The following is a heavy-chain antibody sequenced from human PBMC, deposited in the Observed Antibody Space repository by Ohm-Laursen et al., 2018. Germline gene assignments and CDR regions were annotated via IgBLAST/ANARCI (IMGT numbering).Heavy chain of an antibody. Sequence: ASVKVSCKASGYTFTSYGISWVRQAPGQGLEWMGWISAYNGNTNYAQKLQGRVTMTTDTSTSTAYMELRSLRSDDTAVYYCARARYYYGSGSYYFDYWGQGTQVTVSS. CDR3: ARARYYYGSGSYYFDY. V-gene: IGHV1-18*01. CDR2: ISAYNGNT. J-gene: IGHJ4*02. CDR1: GYTFTSYG. D-gene: IGHD3-10*01.